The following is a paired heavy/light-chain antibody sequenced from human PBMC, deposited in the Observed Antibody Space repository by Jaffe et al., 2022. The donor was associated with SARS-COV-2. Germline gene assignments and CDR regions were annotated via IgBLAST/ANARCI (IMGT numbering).Light chain of an antibody. Sequence: QSALTQPASVSGSPGQSITISCTGISSDIGSYNLVSWYQQHPGKAPKLIIYEGNERPSGVSDRFSGSKSGNTASLTISGLQAEDEADYYCCSFVDITTFVVFGGGTKLTVL. J-gene: IGLJ2*01. CDR2: EGN. CDR3: CSFVDITTFVV. V-gene: IGLV2-23*03. CDR1: SSDIGSYNL.
Heavy chain of an antibody. D-gene: IGHD3-10*01. CDR3: AADSGNRWSWFDP. J-gene: IGHJ5*02. CDR2: ISSTSGDM. V-gene: IGHV3-21*01. CDR1: RFTFSSYS. Sequence: EVQLVESGGGLVQPGGSLRLSCTASRFTFSSYSMNWVRQAPGKGLEWVSSISSTSGDMYYADSVRGRFTISRDNAKSSLYLQMNSLRAEDTAVYYCAADSGNRWSWFDPWGQGTLVTVSS.